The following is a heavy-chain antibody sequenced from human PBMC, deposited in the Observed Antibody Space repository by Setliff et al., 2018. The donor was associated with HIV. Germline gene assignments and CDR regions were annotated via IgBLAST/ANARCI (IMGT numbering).Heavy chain of an antibody. Sequence: SETLSLTCTVSGGSLCTSSFYWGWIRQPPGKGLQWIGSIYFSGSTYYNPSLKSRVTISVDTSKNQFSLKLRSVTAADTGIYYCARHRTYGDYDPNWSDPWGQGTLVTVSS. CDR3: ARHRTYGDYDPNWSDP. CDR1: GGSLCTSSFY. J-gene: IGHJ5*02. V-gene: IGHV4-39*01. CDR2: IYFSGST. D-gene: IGHD4-17*01.